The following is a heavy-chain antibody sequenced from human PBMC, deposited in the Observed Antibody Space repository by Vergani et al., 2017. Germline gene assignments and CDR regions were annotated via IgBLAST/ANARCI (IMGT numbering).Heavy chain of an antibody. CDR3: ARGDYYDSSGYYYVARAFDI. CDR1: GGSISSYY. CDR2: IYTSGST. J-gene: IGHJ3*02. V-gene: IGHV4-4*07. D-gene: IGHD3-22*01. Sequence: QVQLQESGPGLVKPSETLSLTCTVSGGSISSYYWSWIRQPAGKGLEWIGRIYTSGSTYYNPSLKSRLTILVDTSKNQFSLKLSSVTAAGTAVYYCARGDYYDSSGYYYVARAFDIWGQGTMVTVSS.